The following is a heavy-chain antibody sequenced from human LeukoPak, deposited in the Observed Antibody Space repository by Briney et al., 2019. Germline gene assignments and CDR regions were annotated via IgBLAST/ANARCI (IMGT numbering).Heavy chain of an antibody. V-gene: IGHV4-4*07. CDR1: GGSISSYY. J-gene: IGHJ4*01. Sequence: SETLSLTCTVSGGSISSYYWSWIRQPAGKGLEWIGRIYTSGSTNYNPSLKSRVTISVDNSKNQFPLKLSSGAEANAAVYCGESLRGGVQLWGDWGQGALVTVSS. CDR3: ESLRGGVQLWGD. CDR2: IYTSGST. D-gene: IGHD1-1*01.